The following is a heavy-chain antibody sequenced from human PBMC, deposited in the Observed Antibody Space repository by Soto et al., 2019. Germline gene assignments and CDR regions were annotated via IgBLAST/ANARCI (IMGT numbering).Heavy chain of an antibody. CDR3: ARQSVLRFLEWLLYFDY. V-gene: IGHV4-39*01. D-gene: IGHD3-3*01. J-gene: IGHJ4*02. CDR2: IYYSGST. Sequence: SETLSLTCTVSGGSISSSSYYWGWIRQPPGKGLEWIGSIYYSGSTYYNPSLKSRVTISVDTSKNQFSLKLSSVTAADTAVYYCARQSVLRFLEWLLYFDYWGQGTLVTVSS. CDR1: GGSISSSSYY.